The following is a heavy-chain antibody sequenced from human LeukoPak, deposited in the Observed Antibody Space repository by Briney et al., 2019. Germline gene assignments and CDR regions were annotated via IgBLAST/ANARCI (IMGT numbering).Heavy chain of an antibody. D-gene: IGHD3-3*01. V-gene: IGHV4-61*02. Sequence: PSETLSLTCTVSGDSISSGGFYWSWIRQPAGKGLEWIGRIYTSGSTNYNPSLKSRVTISVDTSKNQFSLKLSSVTAADTAVYYCARGNEYYDFRSGAFDYWGQGTLVTVSS. J-gene: IGHJ4*02. CDR3: ARGNEYYDFRSGAFDY. CDR2: IYTSGST. CDR1: GDSISSGGFY.